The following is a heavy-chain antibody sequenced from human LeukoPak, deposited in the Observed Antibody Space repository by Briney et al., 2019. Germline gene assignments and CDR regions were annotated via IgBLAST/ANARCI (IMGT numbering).Heavy chain of an antibody. J-gene: IGHJ4*02. V-gene: IGHV3-9*01. D-gene: IGHD3-22*01. CDR3: AKGSDNYYDSSGYPDY. CDR2: ISWNSGSI. CDR1: GFTFDDYA. Sequence: GRSLRLSCAASGFTFDDYAMHWVRQAPGKGLEWVSGISWNSGSIGYADSVKGRFTISRDNAKNSLYLQMNSLRAEDTALYYCAKGSDNYYDSSGYPDYWGQGTLVTVSS.